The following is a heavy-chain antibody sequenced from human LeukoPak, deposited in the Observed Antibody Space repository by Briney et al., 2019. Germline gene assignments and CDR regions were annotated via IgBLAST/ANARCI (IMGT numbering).Heavy chain of an antibody. V-gene: IGHV4-34*01. Sequence: SETLSLTCAVYGGSFSGYYWSWIRQPPGKGLEWIGEINHSGSTNYNPSLKSQVTISVDTSKNQFSLKLSSVTAADTAVYYCARSYYYVPGFAYWGQGTLVAVSS. CDR1: GGSFSGYY. CDR3: ARSYYYVPGFAY. CDR2: INHSGST. J-gene: IGHJ4*02. D-gene: IGHD3-10*02.